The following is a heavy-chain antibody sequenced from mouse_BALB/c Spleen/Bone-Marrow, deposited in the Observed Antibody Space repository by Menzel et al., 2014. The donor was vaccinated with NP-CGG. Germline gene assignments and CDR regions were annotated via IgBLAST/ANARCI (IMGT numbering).Heavy chain of an antibody. CDR2: ISSGSSTI. J-gene: IGHJ2*01. CDR3: ARGKYGYDY. CDR1: GFTFSSFG. Sequence: EVHLVESGGGLVQPGGSRKLSCAASGFTFSSFGVHWVRQAPEKGLEWVAYISSGSSTIYYADTVKGRFTISRDNPKNTLILQRTSRRSEATAMYYCARGKYGYDYWGQGTPLTVSS. D-gene: IGHD2-10*02. V-gene: IGHV5-17*02.